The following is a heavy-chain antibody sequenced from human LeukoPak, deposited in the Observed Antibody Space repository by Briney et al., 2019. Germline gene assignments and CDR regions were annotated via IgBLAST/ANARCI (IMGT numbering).Heavy chain of an antibody. CDR2: INHSGST. V-gene: IGHV4-34*01. D-gene: IGHD3-10*01. CDR1: GGSFSGYY. Sequence: SETLSLTCAVYGGSFSGYYWSWIRQPPGKGLEWIGEINHSGSTNYNPSLKSRVTISVDTSKNQFSLKLSSVTAADTAVYYCARHMVRGVLSFYYYYYYMDVWGKGTTVTISS. CDR3: ARHMVRGVLSFYYYYYYMDV. J-gene: IGHJ6*03.